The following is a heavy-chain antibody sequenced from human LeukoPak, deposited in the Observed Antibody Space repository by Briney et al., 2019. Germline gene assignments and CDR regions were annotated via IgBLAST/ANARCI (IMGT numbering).Heavy chain of an antibody. CDR2: ITNSRIIT. V-gene: IGHV3-23*01. Sequence: GGSLRLSCAASGFTFSSYAMIWVRQAPGMGLEWVSAITNSRIITYYADSVKGRFTISRDNSKNTLYLEMNSLRAEDTAVYYCAKDLPGSGWSCDSWGQGTLVTVSS. D-gene: IGHD6-19*01. CDR1: GFTFSSYA. CDR3: AKDLPGSGWSCDS. J-gene: IGHJ4*02.